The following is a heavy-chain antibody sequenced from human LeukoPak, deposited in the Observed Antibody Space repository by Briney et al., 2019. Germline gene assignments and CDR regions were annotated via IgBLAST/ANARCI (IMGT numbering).Heavy chain of an antibody. CDR2: GDYSGGT. D-gene: IGHD4-17*01. CDR1: GDSFTSVTDY. J-gene: IGHJ2*01. V-gene: IGHV4-39*07. Sequence: NPSETLSLTCTVSGDSFTSVTDYWAWIRQPPGKGLEWIATGDYSGGTYYNPSLESRVTISVDTSKNQFSLKLRSVTAADTAVYYCARDYGDIPPDWYYDLWGRGTLVTVSS. CDR3: ARDYGDIPPDWYYDL.